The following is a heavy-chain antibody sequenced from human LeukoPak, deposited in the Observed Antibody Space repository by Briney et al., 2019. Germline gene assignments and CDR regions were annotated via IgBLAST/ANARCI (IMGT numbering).Heavy chain of an antibody. CDR3: ARVYYDFWSGYYRPYYYGMDV. V-gene: IGHV4-34*01. Sequence: NPSETLSLTCAVYGGSFSGYYWSWIRQPPGKGLEWIGEINHSGSTNYNPSLKSRVTISVDTSKNQFSLKLSSVTAADTAVYYCARVYYDFWSGYYRPYYYGMDVWGQGTTVTVSS. CDR2: INHSGST. J-gene: IGHJ6*02. D-gene: IGHD3-3*01. CDR1: GGSFSGYY.